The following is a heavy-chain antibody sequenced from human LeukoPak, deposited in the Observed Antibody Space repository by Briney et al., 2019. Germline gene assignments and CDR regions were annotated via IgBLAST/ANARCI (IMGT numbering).Heavy chain of an antibody. CDR3: ARGGWSGNWFDP. D-gene: IGHD6-19*01. V-gene: IGHV3-23*01. Sequence: PGGSLRLSCAASGFTFSSYAMSWVRQAPGKGLEWVSAISGSGGSTYYADSVKGRFTISRDNAKNTLYLLMNSLTPEDTAVYFWARGGWSGNWFDPWGQGTPVTVSS. CDR1: GFTFSSYA. J-gene: IGHJ5*02. CDR2: ISGSGGST.